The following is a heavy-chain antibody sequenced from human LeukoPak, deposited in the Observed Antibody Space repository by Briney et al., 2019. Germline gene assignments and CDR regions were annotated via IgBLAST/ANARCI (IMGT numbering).Heavy chain of an antibody. CDR1: GGSISSGSYY. CDR2: IYTSGST. CDR3: ARERLFGVVIISNYYYYMDV. Sequence: PSQTLSLTCTVSGGSISSGSYYWSWIRQPAGKGLEWIGRIYTSGSTNYNPSLKSRVTISVDTSKNQFSLKLSSVTAADTAVYYCARERLFGVVIISNYYYYMDVWGKGTTVTVS. D-gene: IGHD3-3*01. V-gene: IGHV4-61*02. J-gene: IGHJ6*03.